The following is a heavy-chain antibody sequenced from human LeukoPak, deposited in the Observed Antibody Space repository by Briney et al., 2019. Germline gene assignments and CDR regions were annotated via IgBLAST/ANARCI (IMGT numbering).Heavy chain of an antibody. V-gene: IGHV5-51*01. CDR1: GDSFTNYW. CDR3: ARAPRIRYFDWLLPDAFDI. D-gene: IGHD3-9*01. Sequence: GESLKISCQVFGDSFTNYWIAWVRQMPGKGLEWMGIIYPGDSDTRYSPSFQGQVTISADKSISTAYLQWSSLKASDTAMYYCARAPRIRYFDWLLPDAFDIWGQGTMVTVSS. CDR2: IYPGDSDT. J-gene: IGHJ3*02.